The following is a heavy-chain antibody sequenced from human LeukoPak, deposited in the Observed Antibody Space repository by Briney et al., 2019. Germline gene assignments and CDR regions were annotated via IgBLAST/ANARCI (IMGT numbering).Heavy chain of an antibody. CDR2: ISSSSSYI. CDR1: GFTFSSYS. D-gene: IGHD3-9*01. CDR3: ARDPQPYDILTGYAY. V-gene: IGHV3-21*01. Sequence: GGSLRLSCAASGFTFSSYSMNWVRQAPGKGLEWVSSISSSSSYIYYADSVRGRFTISRDNAKNSLYLQMNSLRAEDTAVYYCARDPQPYDILTGYAYWGQGTLVTVSS. J-gene: IGHJ4*02.